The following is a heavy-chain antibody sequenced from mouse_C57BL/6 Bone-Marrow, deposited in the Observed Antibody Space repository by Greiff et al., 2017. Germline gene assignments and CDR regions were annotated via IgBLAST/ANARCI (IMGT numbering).Heavy chain of an antibody. CDR1: GYTFTSYG. D-gene: IGHD2-3*01. V-gene: IGHV1-81*01. CDR2: IYPRSGNT. Sequence: QVQLQQSGAELARPGASVKLSCKASGYTFTSYGISWVKQRTGQGLEWIGEIYPRSGNTYYNEKFKGKATLTEDKSSSTAYMELRSLTSEDSAVYFCAILYDGYSAWFAYWGQGTRVTVSA. J-gene: IGHJ3*01. CDR3: AILYDGYSAWFAY.